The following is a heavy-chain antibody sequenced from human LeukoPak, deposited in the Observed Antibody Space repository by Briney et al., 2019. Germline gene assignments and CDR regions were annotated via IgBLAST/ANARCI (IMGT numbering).Heavy chain of an antibody. CDR1: GGSISSSSYY. CDR2: VHLDGRT. J-gene: IGHJ4*02. V-gene: IGHV4-39*07. CDR3: AREGGFYRPLDY. D-gene: IGHD3-3*01. Sequence: SETLSLTCTVSGGSISSSSYYWGWIRQPPGKGLEWIGEVHLDGRTNYNPSLKSRLTMSVDLSENHVSLKLTSVTAADTAVYYCAREGGFYRPLDYSGQGTLVTVSS.